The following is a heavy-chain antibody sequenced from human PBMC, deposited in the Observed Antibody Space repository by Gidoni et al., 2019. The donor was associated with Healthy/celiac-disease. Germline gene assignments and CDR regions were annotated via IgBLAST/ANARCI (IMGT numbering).Heavy chain of an antibody. CDR3: VKDLGDMVRGAIFDY. Sequence: EVQLVESGGGLVQPGGSLRLSCSASGFTFSSYAMHWVRQAPGKGLEYVSAISSNGGSTYYADSVKGRFTISRDNSKNTLYLQMSSLRAEDTAVYYCVKDLGDMVRGAIFDYWGQGTLVTVSS. CDR2: ISSNGGST. D-gene: IGHD3-10*01. J-gene: IGHJ4*02. CDR1: GFTFSSYA. V-gene: IGHV3-64D*06.